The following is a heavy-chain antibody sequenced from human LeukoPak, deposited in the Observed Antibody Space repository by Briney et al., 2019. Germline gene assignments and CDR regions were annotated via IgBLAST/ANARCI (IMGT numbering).Heavy chain of an antibody. CDR3: ARVRIVGAMVFGY. D-gene: IGHD1-26*01. CDR2: IYHSGST. CDR1: GYSISSGYY. J-gene: IGHJ4*02. Sequence: SETLSLTCTVSGYSISSGYYWGWIRQPPGKGLEWIGSIYHSGSTYYNPSLKSRVTISVDTSKNQFSLKLSSVTAADTAVYYCARVRIVGAMVFGYWGQGTLVTVSS. V-gene: IGHV4-38-2*02.